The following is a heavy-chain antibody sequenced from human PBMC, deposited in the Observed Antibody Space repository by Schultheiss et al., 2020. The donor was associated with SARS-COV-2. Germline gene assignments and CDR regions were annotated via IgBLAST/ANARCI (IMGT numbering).Heavy chain of an antibody. V-gene: IGHV1-69*05. CDR3: ARMEATSYYYYYGMDV. Sequence: SVKVSCKASGGTFSSYAISWVRQAPGQGLEWMGGIIPLFGTANYAQKFQGRVTMTTDTSTSTAYMELRSLRSDDTAVYYCARMEATSYYYYYGMDVWGQGTTVTVSS. J-gene: IGHJ6*02. D-gene: IGHD5-12*01. CDR1: GGTFSSYA. CDR2: IIPLFGTA.